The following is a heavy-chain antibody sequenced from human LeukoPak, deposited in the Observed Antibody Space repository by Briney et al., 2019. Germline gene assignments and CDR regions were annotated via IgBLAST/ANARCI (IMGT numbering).Heavy chain of an antibody. Sequence: GGSLRLSCAASGFTFSTYSMNWVRQAPGKGLEWLSYISAITSSTFYADSVKGRFTISRDNAENSLFLQMNSLRDEDTAVYYCARGGGLDVWGQGTTVTDSS. V-gene: IGHV3-48*02. CDR1: GFTFSTYS. J-gene: IGHJ6*02. CDR3: ARGGGLDV. CDR2: ISAITSST. D-gene: IGHD3-16*01.